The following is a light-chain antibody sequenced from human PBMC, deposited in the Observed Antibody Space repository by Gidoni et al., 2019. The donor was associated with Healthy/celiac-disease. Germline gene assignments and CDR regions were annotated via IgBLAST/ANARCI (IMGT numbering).Light chain of an antibody. J-gene: IGKJ2*01. CDR3: QQRSNWPLYT. CDR1: QSVSSY. CDR2: DAS. Sequence: EVVLTPYPATLSLSPGERATLSCRASQSVSSYLALYQQKPGQAPRLLIYDASTRATGIPARFSGSGSGTDFTLTISSLESEDFAVYYCQQRSNWPLYTFGQGTKLEIK. V-gene: IGKV3-11*01.